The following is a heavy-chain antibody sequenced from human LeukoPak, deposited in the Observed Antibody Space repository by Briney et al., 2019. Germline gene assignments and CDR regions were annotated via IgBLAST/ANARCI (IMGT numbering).Heavy chain of an antibody. CDR3: ARSTGWFDP. V-gene: IGHV3-48*02. CDR1: GFTFSSYS. CDR2: ISSSSSTI. J-gene: IGHJ5*02. Sequence: PGGSLRLSCAASGFTFSSYSMNWVPQAPGKGLEWLSYISSSSSTIFYAASVKGRFTISRDNAKNSLYLQMNSLRDEDTAVYYCARSTGWFDPWGQEPWSPSPQ.